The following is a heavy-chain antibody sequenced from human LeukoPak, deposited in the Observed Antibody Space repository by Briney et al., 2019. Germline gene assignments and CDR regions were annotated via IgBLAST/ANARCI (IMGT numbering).Heavy chain of an antibody. CDR3: AKSPLREYYFDY. CDR2: ISGSGGST. V-gene: IGHV3-23*01. Sequence: PGGSPRLSCAASGFTFSSYAMSWVRQAPGKGLEWVSAISGSGGSTYYADSVKGRFTISRDNSKNTLYLQMNSLRAEDTAVYYCAKSPLREYYFDYWGQGTLVTVSS. J-gene: IGHJ4*02. CDR1: GFTFSSYA. D-gene: IGHD5-24*01.